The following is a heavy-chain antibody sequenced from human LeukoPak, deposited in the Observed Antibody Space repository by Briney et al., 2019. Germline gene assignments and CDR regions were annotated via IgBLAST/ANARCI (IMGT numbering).Heavy chain of an antibody. CDR1: GFTFSDYA. V-gene: IGHV3-30*04. CDR3: ARVVVSSSSDYFDY. J-gene: IGHJ4*02. D-gene: IGHD6-6*01. CDR2: TSYDESNK. Sequence: GGSLRLSCSASGFTFSDYAMHWVRQAPGKGLEWVAVTSYDESNKYYADSVKGRFTISRDNSKKTLYLQMNSLRDGDTAIYYCARVVVSSSSDYFDYWGQGTLVIVSS.